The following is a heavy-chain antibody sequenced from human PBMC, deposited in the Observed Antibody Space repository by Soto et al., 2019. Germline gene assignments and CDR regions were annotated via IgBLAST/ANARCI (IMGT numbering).Heavy chain of an antibody. Sequence: SVKVSCKASGGTFSSYAISWVRQAPGQGLEWMGGIIPIFGTANYAQKFRGRVTITADESTSTAYMELSSLRSEDTAVYYCARGGVSYYDSSGYYPDFDYWGPGTLVTVSS. CDR2: IIPIFGTA. J-gene: IGHJ4*02. V-gene: IGHV1-69*13. D-gene: IGHD3-22*01. CDR1: GGTFSSYA. CDR3: ARGGVSYYDSSGYYPDFDY.